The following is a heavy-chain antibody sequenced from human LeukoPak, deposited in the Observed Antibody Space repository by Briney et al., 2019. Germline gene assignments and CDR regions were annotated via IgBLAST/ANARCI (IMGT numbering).Heavy chain of an antibody. Sequence: SETLSLACAVYGGSFSGYYWSWIRQPPGKGLEWIGEINHSGSTNYNPSLKSRVTISVDTSKNQFSLKLSSVTAADTAVYYCARGLILAAILFDPWGQGTLVTVSS. D-gene: IGHD2-15*01. V-gene: IGHV4-34*01. CDR1: GGSFSGYY. J-gene: IGHJ5*02. CDR2: INHSGST. CDR3: ARGLILAAILFDP.